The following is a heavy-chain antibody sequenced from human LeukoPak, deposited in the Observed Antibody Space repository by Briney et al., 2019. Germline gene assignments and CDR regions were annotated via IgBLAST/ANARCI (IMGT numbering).Heavy chain of an antibody. D-gene: IGHD5-18*01. CDR2: ISWNSGSI. CDR3: AKASSLQLWDTVDY. J-gene: IGHJ4*02. CDR1: GFTFDDYA. Sequence: PGGSLRLSCAASGFTFDDYAMHWVRQAPGKGLEWVSAISWNSGSIGYADSVKGRFTISRDNAKNSLYLQMNSLRAEDTALYYCAKASSLQLWDTVDYWGQGTLVTVSS. V-gene: IGHV3-9*01.